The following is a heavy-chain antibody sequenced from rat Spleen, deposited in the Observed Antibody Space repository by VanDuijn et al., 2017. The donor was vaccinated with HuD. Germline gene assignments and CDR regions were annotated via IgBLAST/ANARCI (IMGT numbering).Heavy chain of an antibody. CDR2: ISSDGSST. J-gene: IGHJ2*01. Sequence: EVQLVESGGGLVQPGRSLKLSCVASGFTFKNYWMSWIRQAPAKGLEWVATISSDGSSTYYRDSVKGRFTISRDNAKRTLFLQMDRLRSDDTATYFCATEDYGFPFFDYWGQGVMVTVSS. CDR1: GFTFKNYW. D-gene: IGHD4-1*01. V-gene: IGHV5-29*01. CDR3: ATEDYGFPFFDY.